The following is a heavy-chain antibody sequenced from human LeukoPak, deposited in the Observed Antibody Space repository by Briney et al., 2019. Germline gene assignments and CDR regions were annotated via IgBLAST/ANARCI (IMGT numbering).Heavy chain of an antibody. Sequence: GGSLRLSCAASGFTFDDYAMHWVRQAPGKGLEWVSGITWNSGSIAYADSVKGRFTISRDNAKNSLYLQMNSLRAEDTALYYCAKDRRGSYYDAFDYWGQGTLVTVSS. CDR2: ITWNSGSI. J-gene: IGHJ4*02. CDR3: AKDRRGSYYDAFDY. CDR1: GFTFDDYA. D-gene: IGHD1-26*01. V-gene: IGHV3-9*01.